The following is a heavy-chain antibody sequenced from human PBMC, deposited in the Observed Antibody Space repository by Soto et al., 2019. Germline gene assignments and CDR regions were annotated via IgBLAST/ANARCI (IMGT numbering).Heavy chain of an antibody. Sequence: QVQLVESGGGVVQPGRFLRLSCAASGFSFSSYGMHWVRQAPGKGLEWVAVISYDGSNEHYADSVKGRFTISRDNSKDTVYLQLNSLRAEDTSVYYCAKDSYYYDRIGYYIFDYWGHGTLVTVSS. CDR1: GFSFSSYG. D-gene: IGHD3-22*01. V-gene: IGHV3-30*18. CDR2: ISYDGSNE. J-gene: IGHJ4*01. CDR3: AKDSYYYDRIGYYIFDY.